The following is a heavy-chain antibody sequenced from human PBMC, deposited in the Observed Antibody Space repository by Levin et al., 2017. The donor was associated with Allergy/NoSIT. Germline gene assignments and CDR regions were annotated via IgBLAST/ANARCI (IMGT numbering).Heavy chain of an antibody. CDR3: IPLHYSNSTVSYH. D-gene: IGHD3-10*01. Sequence: PGGSLRLSCTASGFFFSDYAMSWFRQAPGKGPEWVGFVRSAYYGGTQEYAASVKGRFTISRDDSRNTVYMQMHSLKTVDTAVYYCIPLHYSNSTVSYHWGQGTPVTVSS. V-gene: IGHV3-49*03. CDR1: GFFFSDYA. CDR2: VRSAYYGGTQ. J-gene: IGHJ1*01.